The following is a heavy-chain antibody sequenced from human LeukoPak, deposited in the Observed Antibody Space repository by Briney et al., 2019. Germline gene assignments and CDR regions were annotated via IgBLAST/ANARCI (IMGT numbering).Heavy chain of an antibody. J-gene: IGHJ4*02. CDR1: GFTFYTYA. CDR2: ISGSGGST. CDR3: AKDAGYCSSITCDLDY. V-gene: IGHV3-23*01. Sequence: GGSLRLSCAASGFTFYTYAMSWVRQAPGKGLEWVSSISGSGGSTYYADSVKGRFTISRDNSKNTLSPQMSSLRAEDTAVYFCAKDAGYCSSITCDLDYWGQGTLVTVSS. D-gene: IGHD2-2*01.